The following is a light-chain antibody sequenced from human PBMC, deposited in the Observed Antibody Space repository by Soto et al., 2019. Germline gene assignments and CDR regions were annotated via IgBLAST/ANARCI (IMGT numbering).Light chain of an antibody. V-gene: IGKV1-5*01. J-gene: IGKJ1*01. CDR3: QQYNSYSS. Sequence: DIPITQSASTPSASVGDRVTITCRASQSISSWLAWYQQKPGKAPKLLIYDASSLESGVPSRFSGSGSGTEFTLTISSLQPDDFATYYCQQYNSYSSFGQGTKVDIK. CDR1: QSISSW. CDR2: DAS.